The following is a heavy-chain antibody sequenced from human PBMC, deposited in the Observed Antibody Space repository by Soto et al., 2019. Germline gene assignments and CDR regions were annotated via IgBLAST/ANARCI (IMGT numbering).Heavy chain of an antibody. CDR2: IWYDGSNK. D-gene: IGHD2-21*02. Sequence: GGSLRLSCASSGFTFSSYGMHWVRQAPGKGLERVAVIWYDGSNKYYADSVKGRFTISRDNSKNTLYLQMNSLRAEDTAVYYCARVSGDCYSGSVSCYGMDVWGQGTTVTVSS. V-gene: IGHV3-33*01. J-gene: IGHJ6*02. CDR3: ARVSGDCYSGSVSCYGMDV. CDR1: GFTFSSYG.